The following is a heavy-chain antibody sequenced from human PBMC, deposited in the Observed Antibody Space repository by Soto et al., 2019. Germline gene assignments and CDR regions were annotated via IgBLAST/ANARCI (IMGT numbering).Heavy chain of an antibody. V-gene: IGHV3-21*01. J-gene: IGHJ5*02. Sequence: GGSLRLSCAASGFTFSSYSMNWVRQAPGKGLEWVSSISSSSSYIYYADSVKGRFTISRDNAKNSLYLQMNSLRAEDTAVYYCARGFYDILSLWQKNLNWFDPWGQGTLVTVSS. CDR1: GFTFSSYS. CDR3: ARGFYDILSLWQKNLNWFDP. D-gene: IGHD3-9*01. CDR2: ISSSSSYI.